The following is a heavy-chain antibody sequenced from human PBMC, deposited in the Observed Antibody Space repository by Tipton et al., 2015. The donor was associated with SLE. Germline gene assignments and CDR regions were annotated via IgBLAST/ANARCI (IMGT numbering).Heavy chain of an antibody. CDR3: ARDLVNHYDSSGVSDY. V-gene: IGHV3-7*01. CDR2: IKQRGSEE. D-gene: IGHD3-22*01. J-gene: IGHJ4*02. CDR1: GFTFSLYW. Sequence: SLRLSCAASGFTFSLYWMSWLRQAPGKGLEWVASIKQRGSEEYYVDSVEGRFTISRDDAKNSPYLQMNSLRAEDTAVYYCARDLVNHYDSSGVSDYWGQGTQVTVSS.